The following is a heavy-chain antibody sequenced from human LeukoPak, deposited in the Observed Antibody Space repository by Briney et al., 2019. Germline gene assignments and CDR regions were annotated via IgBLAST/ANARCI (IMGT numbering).Heavy chain of an antibody. CDR1: GFTFSSYW. Sequence: GGSLRLSCAVSGFTFSSYWMSWVRQAPGKGLEWVANIKQDGSEKNYVDSVKGRFTISRDNAKTSLYLQMNSLRAEDTAVYYCARSLWPEDYWGQGILVTVSS. V-gene: IGHV3-7*01. CDR3: ARSLWPEDY. D-gene: IGHD5-18*01. J-gene: IGHJ4*02. CDR2: IKQDGSEK.